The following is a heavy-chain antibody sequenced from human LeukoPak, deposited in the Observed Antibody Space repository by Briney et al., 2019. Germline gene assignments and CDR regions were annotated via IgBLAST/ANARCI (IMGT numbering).Heavy chain of an antibody. V-gene: IGHV3-23*01. CDR3: AKDGYDFWSAYQIDF. D-gene: IGHD3-3*01. CDR1: GFTFSSHA. Sequence: GGSLRLSCTASGFTFSSHAMTWVRQAAGKGLQWVSSITGSGSGAYYADSVTGRFTISRDNSKNTVYLQMSSLRTDDTAVYYCAKDGYDFWSAYQIDFWGQGTLVTVSS. J-gene: IGHJ4*02. CDR2: ITGSGSGA.